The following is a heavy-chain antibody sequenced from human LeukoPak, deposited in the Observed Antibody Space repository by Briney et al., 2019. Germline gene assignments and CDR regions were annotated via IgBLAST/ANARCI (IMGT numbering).Heavy chain of an antibody. CDR1: GYSISSGYY. V-gene: IGHV4-38-2*02. CDR3: ARVRGYSGQSFFDY. J-gene: IGHJ4*02. Sequence: PSETLSLTCTVSGYSISSGYYWGWIRQPPGKGLEWIGSIYHSGSTYYNPSLKSRVTIPVDTSKNQFSLKLSSVTAADTAVYYCARVRGYSGQSFFDYWGQGTLVTVSS. D-gene: IGHD6-13*01. CDR2: IYHSGST.